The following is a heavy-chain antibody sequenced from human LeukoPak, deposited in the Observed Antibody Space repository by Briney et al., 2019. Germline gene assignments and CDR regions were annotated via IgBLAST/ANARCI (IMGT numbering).Heavy chain of an antibody. Sequence: SETVSLTCTVSGGSISSYYWSWIRQPPGKGLEWIGYIYYSGSTNYNPSLKSRVTISVDTSKNQFSLKVSSVTAADTAVYYCAREGPGGFDPWGQGTLVTVSA. D-gene: IGHD3-10*01. CDR3: AREGPGGFDP. CDR1: GGSISSYY. J-gene: IGHJ5*02. V-gene: IGHV4-59*01. CDR2: IYYSGST.